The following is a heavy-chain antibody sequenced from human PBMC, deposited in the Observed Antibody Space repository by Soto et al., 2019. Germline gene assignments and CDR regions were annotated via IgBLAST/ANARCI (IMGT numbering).Heavy chain of an antibody. CDR3: ARVVGGYYYGMDV. CDR1: GGSISSSNW. Sequence: QVQLQESGQGLVKPSGTLSLTCAVSGGSISSSNWWSWVRQPPGKGLEWIGEIYHSGSTNYNPSLKSRVTILVDKSKNQFSLKLSSVNAADTAVYYCARVVGGYYYGMDVWGQGTTVTVSS. V-gene: IGHV4-4*02. J-gene: IGHJ6*02. D-gene: IGHD2-2*01. CDR2: IYHSGST.